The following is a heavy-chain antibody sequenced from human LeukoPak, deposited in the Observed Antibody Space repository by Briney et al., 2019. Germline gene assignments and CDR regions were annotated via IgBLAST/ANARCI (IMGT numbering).Heavy chain of an antibody. J-gene: IGHJ4*02. V-gene: IGHV3-33*06. D-gene: IGHD6-19*01. CDR3: AKSGSGWPDY. Sequence: GGSLILSCAASGFNFSSYGMHWVRQAPGKGLEWVAVIWYDGSNKYYADSVKGRFTISRDNSKNTLYLQMNSLRAEDTAVYYCAKSGSGWPDYWGQGTLVTVSS. CDR2: IWYDGSNK. CDR1: GFNFSSYG.